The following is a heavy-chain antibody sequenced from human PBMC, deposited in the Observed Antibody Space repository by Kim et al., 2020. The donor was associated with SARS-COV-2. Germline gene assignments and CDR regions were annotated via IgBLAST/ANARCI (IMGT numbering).Heavy chain of an antibody. J-gene: IGHJ4*02. CDR2: SDT. Sequence: SDTRYSPSFQGQVPISADQSMTTAYLQWSSLKASDTAMYYCSRQGTWNFDYWGQGTLVTVSS. CDR3: SRQGTWNFDY. V-gene: IGHV5-51*01. D-gene: IGHD1-1*01.